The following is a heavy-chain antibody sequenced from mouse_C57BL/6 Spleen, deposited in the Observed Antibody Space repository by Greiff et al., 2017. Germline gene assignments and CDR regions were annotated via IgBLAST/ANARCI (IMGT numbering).Heavy chain of an antibody. J-gene: IGHJ4*01. CDR2: IHPNSGST. Sequence: QVQLQQPGAELVKPGASVTLSCKASGYTFTSYWMHWVQQRPGQGLEWIGMIHPNSGSTNYNAKFKSKATLTVDKSSSTAYMRRSSLTSEDSAVYDCARSGSNYGDYYAKDYWGQGTSVTVSS. V-gene: IGHV1-64*01. CDR3: ARSGSNYGDYYAKDY. D-gene: IGHD2-5*01. CDR1: GYTFTSYW.